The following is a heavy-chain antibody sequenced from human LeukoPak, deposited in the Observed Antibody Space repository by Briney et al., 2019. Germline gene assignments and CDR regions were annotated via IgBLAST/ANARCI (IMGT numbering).Heavy chain of an antibody. D-gene: IGHD5-24*01. CDR1: GYSFTSYW. Sequence: GESLKISCKGSGYSFTSYWIGWVRQMPGKGLEWMGIIYPGDSETRYSPSFQGQVTISADKSISTAYLQWSSLKASDTAMYYCARPRERWLQSGSFDYWGQGTLVTVSS. CDR3: ARPRERWLQSGSFDY. J-gene: IGHJ4*02. CDR2: IYPGDSET. V-gene: IGHV5-51*01.